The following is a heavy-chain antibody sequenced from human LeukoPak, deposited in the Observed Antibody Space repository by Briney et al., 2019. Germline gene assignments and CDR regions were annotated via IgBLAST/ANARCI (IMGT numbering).Heavy chain of an antibody. V-gene: IGHV4-59*08. CDR1: GGSISRYY. CDR2: IYYSGST. J-gene: IGHJ4*02. Sequence: PSETLSLTCTVSGGSISRYYWSWIRQPPGKGLEWIGYIYYSGSTYYNPSLKSRVTISVDTSKNQFSLKLSSVTAADTAVYYCARLYYYDSSGYVDYWGQGTLVTVSS. CDR3: ARLYYYDSSGYVDY. D-gene: IGHD3-22*01.